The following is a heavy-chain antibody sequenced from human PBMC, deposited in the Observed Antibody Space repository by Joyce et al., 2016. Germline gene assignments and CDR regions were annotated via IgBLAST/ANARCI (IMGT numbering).Heavy chain of an antibody. CDR3: ARGGVKFCRGGSCYLATNGLDV. V-gene: IGHV1-3*01. Sequence: QVQLVQSGTEVMKPGASVKVSCKASGYVFSNYALHWLRQAPGQPLEWVGWFNAANGKTKYSQKLQDRLTITSDTPANISYMELTSLGSEDTAVYFCARGGVKFCRGGSCYLATNGLDVWGQGTTVTVSS. J-gene: IGHJ6*02. CDR1: GYVFSNYA. D-gene: IGHD2-15*01. CDR2: FNAANGKT.